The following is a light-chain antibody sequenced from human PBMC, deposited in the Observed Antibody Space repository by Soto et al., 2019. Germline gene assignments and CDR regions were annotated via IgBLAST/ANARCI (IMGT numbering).Light chain of an antibody. V-gene: IGKV3-15*01. Sequence: EIVMTQSPATLSLSPGERATLSCRASQSVSTNLAWYQHKPGQPPSLLIYDASTRATGIPARFSGRGSGTEFTLTISSLQSEDSAVYYCQQLHHSPWTFSQGTKVEIK. CDR1: QSVSTN. J-gene: IGKJ1*01. CDR2: DAS. CDR3: QQLHHSPWT.